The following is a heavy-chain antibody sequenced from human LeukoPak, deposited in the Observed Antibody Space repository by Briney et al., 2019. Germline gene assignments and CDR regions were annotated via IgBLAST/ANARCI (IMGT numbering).Heavy chain of an antibody. D-gene: IGHD5-18*01. CDR1: GFTFSSYS. Sequence: PGGSLRLSCAASGFTFSSYSMNWVRQAPGKGLDWVSSISSSSNYIYYADSVKGRFTVSRDNSKNSLYLLMNSLRAEDTAVYYCARARLAWGYSYGYSGYWGQGTLVTVSS. V-gene: IGHV3-21*01. CDR3: ARARLAWGYSYGYSGY. CDR2: ISSSSNYI. J-gene: IGHJ4*02.